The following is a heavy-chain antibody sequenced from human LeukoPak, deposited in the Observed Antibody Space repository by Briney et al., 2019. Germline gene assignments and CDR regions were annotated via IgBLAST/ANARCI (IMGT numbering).Heavy chain of an antibody. CDR3: ARLGGSYGMDV. V-gene: IGHV4-34*01. CDR2: INHSGST. CDR1: GGSFSGYY. Sequence: SETLSLTCAVYGGSFSGYYWSWIRQPPGKGLEWIGEINHSGSTNYNPSLKSRVTISVDTSKNQFSLQLSSVTAADTAVYYCARLGGSYGMDVWGQGTTVTVSS. D-gene: IGHD3-16*01. J-gene: IGHJ6*02.